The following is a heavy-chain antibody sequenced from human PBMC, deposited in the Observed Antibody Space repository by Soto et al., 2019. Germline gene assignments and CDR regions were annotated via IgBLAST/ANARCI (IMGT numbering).Heavy chain of an antibody. J-gene: IGHJ4*02. D-gene: IGHD3-22*01. CDR2: ISYDGSNK. CDR1: GFTFSSYG. CDR3: AKERYYYDSSGPSSEADY. Sequence: GGSRRLSCAASGFTFSSYGMHWVRQAPGKGLEWVAVISYDGSNKYYADSVKGRFTISRDNSKNTLYLQMNSLRAEDTAVYYCAKERYYYDSSGPSSEADYWGQGTLVTVSS. V-gene: IGHV3-30*18.